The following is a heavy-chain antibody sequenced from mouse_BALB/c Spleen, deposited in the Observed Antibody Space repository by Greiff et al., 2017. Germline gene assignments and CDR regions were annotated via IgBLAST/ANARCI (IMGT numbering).Heavy chain of an antibody. CDR2: IDPENGDT. Sequence: VQLQQPGAELVRSGASVKLSCTASGFNIKDYYMHWVKQRPEQGLEWIGWIDPENGDTEYAPKFQGKATMTADTSSNTAYLQLSSLTSEDTAVYYCLYGTFDYWGQGTTLTVSS. J-gene: IGHJ2*01. CDR3: LYGTFDY. D-gene: IGHD2-1*01. V-gene: IGHV14-4*02. CDR1: GFNIKDYY.